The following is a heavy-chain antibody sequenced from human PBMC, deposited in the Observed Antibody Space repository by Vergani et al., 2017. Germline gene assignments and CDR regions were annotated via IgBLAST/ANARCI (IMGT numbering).Heavy chain of an antibody. Sequence: QVQLQESGPGLVKPSETLSLTCTVSGGSISSYYWRWIRQPTGKGLEWIGRIYTSGSTNSNPSLKSRVTMSVDTSKNQFSLKLSSVTAADTAVYYCARDTAMAWGYYYYMDVWGKGTTVTVSS. CDR1: GGSISSYY. D-gene: IGHD5-18*01. V-gene: IGHV4-4*07. CDR2: IYTSGST. CDR3: ARDTAMAWGYYYYMDV. J-gene: IGHJ6*03.